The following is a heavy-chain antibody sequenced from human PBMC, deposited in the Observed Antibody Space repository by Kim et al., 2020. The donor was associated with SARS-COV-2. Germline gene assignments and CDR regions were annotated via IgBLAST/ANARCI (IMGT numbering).Heavy chain of an antibody. J-gene: IGHJ5*02. Sequence: SETLSLTCTVSGGSISSYYWSWIRQPPGKGLEWIGYIYYSGSTNYNPSLKSRVTISVDTSKNQFSLKLSSVTAADTAVYYCASLSLGFIVGATMGRFDPCGQGTLGTASS. D-gene: IGHD1-26*01. CDR3: ASLSLGFIVGATMGRFDP. CDR1: GGSISSYY. CDR2: IYYSGST. V-gene: IGHV4-59*08.